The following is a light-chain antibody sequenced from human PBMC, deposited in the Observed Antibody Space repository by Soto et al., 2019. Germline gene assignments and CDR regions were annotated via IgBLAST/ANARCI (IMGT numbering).Light chain of an antibody. V-gene: IGLV2-14*01. Sequence: SVLTQPASVSGSPGQSITISCTGTSSDVGGYNYVSWYQQHPGKAPKLMIYDVSNRPSGVSNRFSGSKSDNTASLAISGLQAEDEADYYCSSYTSTSAVVFGGGTKLTVL. CDR3: SSYTSTSAVV. CDR1: SSDVGGYNY. CDR2: DVS. J-gene: IGLJ2*01.